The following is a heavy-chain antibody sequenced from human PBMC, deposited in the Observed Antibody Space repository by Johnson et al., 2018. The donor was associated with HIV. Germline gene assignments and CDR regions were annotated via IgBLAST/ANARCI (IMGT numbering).Heavy chain of an antibody. Sequence: QVQLVESGGGVVQPGRSLRLSCAASGFTFSSYPMHWVRQAPGKGLEWVAVISYDGSNKYYADSVKGRFTISRDNSKNTLYLQMNSLRAEDTAVYYCARDPSVGASSAFDIWGQGTMVTVSS. V-gene: IGHV3-30-3*01. J-gene: IGHJ3*02. CDR2: ISYDGSNK. CDR3: ARDPSVGASSAFDI. CDR1: GFTFSSYP. D-gene: IGHD1-26*01.